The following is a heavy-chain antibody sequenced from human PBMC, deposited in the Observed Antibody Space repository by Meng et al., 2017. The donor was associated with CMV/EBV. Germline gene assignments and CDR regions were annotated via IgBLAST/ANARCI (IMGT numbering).Heavy chain of an antibody. D-gene: IGHD3-10*01. CDR1: GFTFSSYW. CDR3: ARDGGQFGELSYGMDV. J-gene: IGHJ6*02. CDR2: INSDGSST. V-gene: IGHV3-74*01. Sequence: GESLKISCAASGFTFSSYWMHWVRQAPGKGLVWVSRINSDGSSTSYADSVKGRFTISRDNAKNTLYLQMNSLRAEDTAVYCCARDGGQFGELSYGMDVWGQGTTVTVSS.